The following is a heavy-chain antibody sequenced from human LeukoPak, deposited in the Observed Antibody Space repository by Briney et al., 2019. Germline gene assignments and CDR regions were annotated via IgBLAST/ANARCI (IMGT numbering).Heavy chain of an antibody. V-gene: IGHV1-69*13. CDR2: IIPIFGTA. CDR3: ARSPLYCSSTSCYGSGQD. D-gene: IGHD2-2*01. Sequence: GASVKVSCKASGYTFTSYDINWVRQAPGQGLEWMGGIIPIFGTANYAQKFQGRVTITADESTSTAYMELSSLRSEDTAVYYCARSPLYCSSTSCYGSGQDWGQGTLVTVSS. J-gene: IGHJ4*02. CDR1: GYTFTSYD.